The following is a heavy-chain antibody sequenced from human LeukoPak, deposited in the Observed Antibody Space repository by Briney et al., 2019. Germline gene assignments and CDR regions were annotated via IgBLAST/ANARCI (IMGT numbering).Heavy chain of an antibody. CDR1: EFTFSSYS. D-gene: IGHD3/OR15-3a*01. V-gene: IGHV3-48*01. CDR3: VSNLDSYYYYYMDV. Sequence: GGSLRLSCAASEFTFSSYSMNWVRQAPGKGLEWVSYISSSSSTIYYADSVKGRFTISRDNAKNSLYLQMNSLRAEDTAVYYCVSNLDSYYYYYMDVWGKGTTVTVSS. J-gene: IGHJ6*03. CDR2: ISSSSSTI.